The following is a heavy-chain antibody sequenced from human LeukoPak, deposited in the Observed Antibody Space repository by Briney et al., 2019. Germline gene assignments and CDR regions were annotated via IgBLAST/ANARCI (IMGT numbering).Heavy chain of an antibody. V-gene: IGHV4-30-4*08. Sequence: PSETLSLTCTVSGGSISSGDYYWRWIRQPPGKGLEWIGYIYYSGSTYYNPSLKSRVTISVDTSKNQFSLKLSSVTAADTAVYYCARDYCSSTSCSFAFDIWGQGTMVTVSS. CDR2: IYYSGST. J-gene: IGHJ3*02. CDR1: GGSISSGDYY. D-gene: IGHD2-2*01. CDR3: ARDYCSSTSCSFAFDI.